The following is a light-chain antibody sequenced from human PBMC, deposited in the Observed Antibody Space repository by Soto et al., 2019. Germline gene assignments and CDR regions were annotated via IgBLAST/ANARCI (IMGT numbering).Light chain of an antibody. V-gene: IGLV2-14*01. J-gene: IGLJ1*01. Sequence: QSVLTQPASVSGSPGQSITISCTGTSGDIGSYNRVSWYQQHPGKAPKLIIYEVTDRPSGVSNRFSGSKSGNTASLTISGLQAEDEAEYYCNSYTGSSPLYVFGTGTKLTVL. CDR3: NSYTGSSPLYV. CDR2: EVT. CDR1: SGDIGSYNR.